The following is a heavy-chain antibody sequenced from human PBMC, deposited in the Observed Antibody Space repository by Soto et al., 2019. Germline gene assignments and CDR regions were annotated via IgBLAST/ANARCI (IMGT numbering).Heavy chain of an antibody. CDR2: IDPSASYI. Sequence: GQSLKISCKGSGYRFSDYWIFWVRQTPGKGLEWMGRIDPSASYITYSPSFQGHVIISADKSINSALLTWTSLKASDSAIYYCAKLDGTLGSIDVFDIWGQGTMVT. V-gene: IGHV5-10-1*01. J-gene: IGHJ3*02. CDR1: GYRFSDYW. CDR3: AKLDGTLGSIDVFDI. D-gene: IGHD2-2*03.